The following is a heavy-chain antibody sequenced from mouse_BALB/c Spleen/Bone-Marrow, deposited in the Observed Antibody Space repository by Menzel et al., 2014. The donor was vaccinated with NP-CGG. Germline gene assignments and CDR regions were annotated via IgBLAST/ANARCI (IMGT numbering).Heavy chain of an antibody. V-gene: IGHV14-3*02. Sequence: EVKLQESGAELVKPGASVKLSCTASGFNIKDTYMHWVKQRPEQGLEWIGRIDPANGNTKYDPKFQGKATTTADTSSNTAYLQLSSLTSEDTAVYYCALYYYGSSGFAYWGQGTLVTVSA. CDR2: IDPANGNT. CDR3: ALYYYGSSGFAY. J-gene: IGHJ3*01. D-gene: IGHD1-1*01. CDR1: GFNIKDTY.